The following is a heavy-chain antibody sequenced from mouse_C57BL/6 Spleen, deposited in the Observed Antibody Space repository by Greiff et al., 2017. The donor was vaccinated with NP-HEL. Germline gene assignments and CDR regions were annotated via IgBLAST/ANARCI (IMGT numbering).Heavy chain of an antibody. J-gene: IGHJ3*01. CDR2: ISDGGSYT. CDR3: ARDYYCGSSYTWFAY. Sequence: EVKVEESGGGLVKPGGSLKLSCAASGFTFSSYAMSWVRQTPEKRLEWVATISDGGSYTYYPDNVKGRFTISRDNAKNNLYLQMSQLKSEDTAMYYCARDYYCGSSYTWFAYWGQGTLVTVSA. CDR1: GFTFSSYA. D-gene: IGHD1-1*01. V-gene: IGHV5-4*01.